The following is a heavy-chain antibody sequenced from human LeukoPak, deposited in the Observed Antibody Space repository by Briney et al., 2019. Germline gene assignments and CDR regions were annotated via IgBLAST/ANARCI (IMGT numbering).Heavy chain of an antibody. CDR2: ISGSGGST. D-gene: IGHD3-9*01. CDR3: AKEPDLLRYFDWFHDY. Sequence: GGSLRLSCAASGFTFSSYAMSWVRQAPGKGLEWVSAISGSGGSTYYADSVKGRFTISRDNSKNTLYLQMNSLRAEDTAVYYCAKEPDLLRYFDWFHDYWGQGTLVTVSS. CDR1: GFTFSSYA. J-gene: IGHJ4*02. V-gene: IGHV3-23*01.